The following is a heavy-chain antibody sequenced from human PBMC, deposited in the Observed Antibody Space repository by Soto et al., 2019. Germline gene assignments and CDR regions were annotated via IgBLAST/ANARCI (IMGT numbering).Heavy chain of an antibody. D-gene: IGHD3-16*01. V-gene: IGHV1-18*01. J-gene: IGHJ6*02. CDR2: ISPYNGNT. CDR3: VMVDNYVTPTPQDV. Sequence: ASVKVSCKASGNTVPNYAIHWVRQAPGQRLEWMGWISPYNGNTHSATKVQGRLTMTTDTSTSTAYMDLGSLTSDDTAVYYCVMVDNYVTPTPQDVWGQGTTVTSP. CDR1: GNTVPNYA.